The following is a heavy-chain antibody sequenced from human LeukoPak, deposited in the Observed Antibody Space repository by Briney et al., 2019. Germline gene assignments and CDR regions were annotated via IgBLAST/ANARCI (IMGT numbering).Heavy chain of an antibody. CDR1: GYTFTAYY. D-gene: IGHD3-16*02. Sequence: ASVKVSCKASGYTFTAYYMHWVRQAPGQGLEWMGWINPSSGGTNYAQKFQGRVTMTRDTSISTAYMELSRLRSDATAVYYCARDSYTYRYEPKGFDPWGQGTLVTVSS. CDR3: ARDSYTYRYEPKGFDP. J-gene: IGHJ5*02. V-gene: IGHV1-2*02. CDR2: INPSSGGT.